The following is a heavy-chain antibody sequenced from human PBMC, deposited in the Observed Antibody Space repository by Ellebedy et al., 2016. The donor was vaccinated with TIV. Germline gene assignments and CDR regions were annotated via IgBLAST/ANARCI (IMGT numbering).Heavy chain of an antibody. Sequence: AASVQVSCKASGGTFSSYAISWVRLAPGHGLEWMGEIIPIFRTTNYAQKFQGRVTITADEFTSTAYIELNSLTSEDKAGYYRARAREAGGLDFWGQGTLVTVSS. CDR2: IIPIFRTT. D-gene: IGHD3-10*01. CDR1: GGTFSSYA. CDR3: ARAREAGGLDF. J-gene: IGHJ4*02. V-gene: IGHV1-69*13.